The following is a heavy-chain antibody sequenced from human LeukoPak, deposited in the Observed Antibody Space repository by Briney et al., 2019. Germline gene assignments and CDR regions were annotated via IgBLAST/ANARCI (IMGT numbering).Heavy chain of an antibody. Sequence: PSETLSPTCTVSGGSLSNYYWSWIRQPPGKGLEWIGYIYYSGSTTYNPSLKSRATISVDTSKNQFSLRLSSVTAADTAVYYCASSPYSSGWNNQWGQGTLVTVSS. J-gene: IGHJ4*02. CDR2: IYYSGST. D-gene: IGHD6-19*01. CDR3: ASSPYSSGWNNQ. CDR1: GGSLSNYY. V-gene: IGHV4-59*01.